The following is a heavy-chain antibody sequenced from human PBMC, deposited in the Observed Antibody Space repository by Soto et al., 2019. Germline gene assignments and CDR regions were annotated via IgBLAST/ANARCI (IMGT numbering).Heavy chain of an antibody. V-gene: IGHV4-31*03. Sequence: SETLSLTCTVSGGSISGGGYYWSWIRQHPGKGLEWIGYIYYSGSTYYNPSLKSRVTISVDTSKNQFSLELSSVTAADTAVYYCARDAVAATGYYYYYGMDVWGQGTTVTVSS. CDR1: GGSISGGGYY. J-gene: IGHJ6*02. D-gene: IGHD6-19*01. CDR2: IYYSGST. CDR3: ARDAVAATGYYYYYGMDV.